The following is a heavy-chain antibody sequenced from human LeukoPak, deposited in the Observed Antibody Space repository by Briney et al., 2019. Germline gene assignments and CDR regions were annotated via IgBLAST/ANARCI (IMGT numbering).Heavy chain of an antibody. CDR1: GGSISSYY. CDR2: IYYSGST. Sequence: SETLSLTCAVSGGSISSYYWSWIRQPPGKGLEWIGYIYYSGSTNYNPSLKSRVTISVDTSKNQFSLKLRSVTAADTAVYYCARVTGYVIEDNFDYWGQGTLVTVSS. V-gene: IGHV4-59*01. J-gene: IGHJ4*02. D-gene: IGHD2-15*01. CDR3: ARVTGYVIEDNFDY.